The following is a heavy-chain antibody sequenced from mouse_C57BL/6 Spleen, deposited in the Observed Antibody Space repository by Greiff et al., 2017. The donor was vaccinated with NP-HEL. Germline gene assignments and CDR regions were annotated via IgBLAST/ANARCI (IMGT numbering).Heavy chain of an antibody. D-gene: IGHD1-3*01. CDR3: ARSGNYYALDY. Sequence: VQLQQSGAELVMPGASVKLSCKASGYTFTSYWMHWVKQRPGQGLEWIGEIDPADGYTNYNQKFKGKATLTVDKSSSTAYMQLSSLTSEDSAVYCCARSGNYYALDYWGQGTSVTVSS. V-gene: IGHV1-69*01. J-gene: IGHJ4*01. CDR2: IDPADGYT. CDR1: GYTFTSYW.